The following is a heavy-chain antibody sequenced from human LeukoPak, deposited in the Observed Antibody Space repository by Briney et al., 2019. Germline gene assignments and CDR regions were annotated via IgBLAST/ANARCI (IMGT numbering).Heavy chain of an antibody. CDR3: ARVVAAAAFWFDP. J-gene: IGHJ5*02. CDR1: GDFNNDYY. CDR2: IYYSGST. V-gene: IGHV4-59*12. Sequence: PSETLSLTCTVSGDFNNDYYWSWIRQPPGKGLEWIGYIYYSGSTNYNPSLKGRVTISVDRSKNQFSLKLSSVTAADTAVYYCARVVAAAAFWFDPWGQGTLVTVSS. D-gene: IGHD6-13*01.